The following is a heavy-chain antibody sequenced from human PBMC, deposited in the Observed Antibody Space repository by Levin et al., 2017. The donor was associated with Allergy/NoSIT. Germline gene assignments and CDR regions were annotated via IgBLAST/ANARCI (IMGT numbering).Heavy chain of an antibody. CDR3: ARAEVGSEH. Sequence: SETLSLTCKVSGGSISSGSYYWSWIRQPAAKGLEWIGRIYSSGSANYNPSLKSRVTISIDTSKNQFSLKLSSVTAADTAVYYCARAEVGSEHWGQGTLVTVSS. J-gene: IGHJ4*02. V-gene: IGHV4-61*02. D-gene: IGHD3-10*01. CDR2: IYSSGSA. CDR1: GGSISSGSYY.